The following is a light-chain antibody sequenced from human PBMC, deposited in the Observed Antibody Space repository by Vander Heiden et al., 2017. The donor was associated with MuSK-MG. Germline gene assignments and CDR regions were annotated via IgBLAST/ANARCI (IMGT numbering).Light chain of an antibody. Sequence: EIVMTQSPATLSVSPGERATLSCRASQSISSALAWYQQKPGQAPRLLIYGAYTRATGIPVRFSGSGSGTEFTLTISSLQSEDFALYYCHQYHNWPPWTFGQGTKVEIK. CDR2: GAY. J-gene: IGKJ1*01. V-gene: IGKV3-15*01. CDR1: QSISSA. CDR3: HQYHNWPPWT.